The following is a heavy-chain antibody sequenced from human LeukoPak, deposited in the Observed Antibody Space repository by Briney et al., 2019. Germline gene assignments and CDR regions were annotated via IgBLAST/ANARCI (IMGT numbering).Heavy chain of an antibody. V-gene: IGHV4-59*01. J-gene: IGHJ4*02. D-gene: IGHD7-27*01. CDR3: ARDQGWGSYYFDY. Sequence: NPSETLSLTCTVSGGSISSYYWSWIRQPPGKGLEWIGYIYYSGGTNYNPSLKSRVTISVDTSKNQFSLKLSSVTAADKAVYYCARDQGWGSYYFDYWGQGTLVTVSS. CDR1: GGSISSYY. CDR2: IYYSGGT.